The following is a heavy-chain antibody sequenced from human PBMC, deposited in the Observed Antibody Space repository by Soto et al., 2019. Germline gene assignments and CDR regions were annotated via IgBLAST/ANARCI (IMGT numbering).Heavy chain of an antibody. J-gene: IGHJ3*02. V-gene: IGHV3-53*01. CDR2: IYSGGST. CDR3: ASAPSGSFVLWDAFDI. Sequence: RGSLRLSCAASGFTVSSNYMSWVRQAPGKGLEWVSVIYSGGSTYYADSVKGRFTISRDNSKNTLYLQMNSLRAEDTAVYYCASAPSGSFVLWDAFDIWGQGTMVTVSS. D-gene: IGHD1-26*01. CDR1: GFTVSSNY.